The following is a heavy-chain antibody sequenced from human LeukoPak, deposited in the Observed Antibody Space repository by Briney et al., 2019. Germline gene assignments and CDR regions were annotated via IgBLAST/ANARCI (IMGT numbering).Heavy chain of an antibody. CDR3: ARDYRDNWFDP. CDR2: IYYSGST. CDR1: GGSISSYY. Sequence: PSETLSLTCTVSGGSISSYYWSWIRQPPGKGLEWIGYIYYSGSTNYNPSLKSRVTISVDTSKNRFSLKLSSVTAADTAVYYCARDYRDNWFDPWGQGTLVTVSS. D-gene: IGHD5-24*01. V-gene: IGHV4-59*01. J-gene: IGHJ5*02.